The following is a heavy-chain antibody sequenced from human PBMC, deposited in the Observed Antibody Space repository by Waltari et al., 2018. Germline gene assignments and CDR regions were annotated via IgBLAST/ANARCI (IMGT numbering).Heavy chain of an antibody. Sequence: QLQLKESGPGLLKASETLSLTCDVSGYALNSGFYWGWIRQSPGKGLEWIATVYYDGTTVYAPSLVSRSTTTMDTAKNQFSLTLESVTAADTAVYYCMRQVLGYCTSAACRRLESWGQGTLVTVSP. V-gene: IGHV4-38-2*01. D-gene: IGHD2-8*01. CDR3: MRQVLGYCTSAACRRLES. CDR2: VYYDGTT. J-gene: IGHJ4*02. CDR1: GYALNSGFY.